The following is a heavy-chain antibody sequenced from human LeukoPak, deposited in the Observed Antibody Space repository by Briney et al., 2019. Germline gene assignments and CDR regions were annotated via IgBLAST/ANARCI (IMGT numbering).Heavy chain of an antibody. D-gene: IGHD2-8*01. J-gene: IGHJ3*02. CDR3: ARDRLTNDAFDI. V-gene: IGHV3-74*01. CDR1: GFTFNSYW. Sequence: GGSLRLSCAASGFTFNSYWMHWVRQAPGKGLVWVSRINSEGSGTSDADFVKGRFTISRDNSKNTLYLQMNSLRAEDTAMYYCARDRLTNDAFDIWGQGTMVTVSS. CDR2: INSEGSGT.